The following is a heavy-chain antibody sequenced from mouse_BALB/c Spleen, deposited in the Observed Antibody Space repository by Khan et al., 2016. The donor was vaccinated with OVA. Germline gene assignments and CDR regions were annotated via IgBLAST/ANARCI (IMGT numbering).Heavy chain of an antibody. D-gene: IGHD4-1*01. Sequence: QIQLVQSGPELKKPGETVKISCKASGYTFTNYGMNWVKQAPGKDLKWMGWINTYTGEPTYADDFKGRFAFSLETSASTDYLKINNLKNEDTATYFCARVGYNGTMDSWGQGTTVTVSS. V-gene: IGHV9-3-1*01. CDR2: INTYTGEP. CDR3: ARVGYNGTMDS. CDR1: GYTFTNYG. J-gene: IGHJ4*01.